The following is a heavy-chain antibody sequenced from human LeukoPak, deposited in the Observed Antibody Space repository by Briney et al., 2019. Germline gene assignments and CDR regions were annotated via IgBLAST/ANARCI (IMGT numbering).Heavy chain of an antibody. CDR1: GGSISSYY. CDR3: ARVDSSSWLDAFDI. J-gene: IGHJ3*02. CDR2: IYTSRST. Sequence: SETLSLTCTVSGGSISSYYWSWIRQPAGKGLEWIGRIYTSRSTNYNPSLKSRVTMSVDTSKNQFSLKLSSVTAADTAVYYCARVDSSSWLDAFDIWGQGTMVTVSS. D-gene: IGHD6-13*01. V-gene: IGHV4-4*07.